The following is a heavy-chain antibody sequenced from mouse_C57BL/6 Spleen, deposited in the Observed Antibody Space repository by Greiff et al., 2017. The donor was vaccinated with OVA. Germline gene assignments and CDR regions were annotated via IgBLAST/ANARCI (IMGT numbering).Heavy chain of an antibody. Sequence: QVQLQQSGAELVRPGASVTLSCKASGYTFTDYEMHWVKQTPVHGLEWIGAIDPETGGTAYNQKFKGKAILTADKSSSTAYMELRSLTSEDSAVYYCTRSERITTVVGRGYWGQGTTLTVSS. CDR3: TRSERITTVVGRGY. CDR2: IDPETGGT. D-gene: IGHD1-1*01. V-gene: IGHV1-15*01. CDR1: GYTFTDYE. J-gene: IGHJ2*01.